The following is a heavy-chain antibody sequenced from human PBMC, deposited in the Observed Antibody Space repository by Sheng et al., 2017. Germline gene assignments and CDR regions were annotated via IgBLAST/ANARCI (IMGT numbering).Heavy chain of an antibody. V-gene: IGHV4-39*07. CDR1: GGSISSSSYY. J-gene: IGHJ4*02. D-gene: IGHD6-19*01. CDR3: ARDPGVVAVAGTGFGY. CDR2: IYYSGST. Sequence: QLQLQESGPGLVKPSETLSLTCTVSGGSISSSSYYWGWIRQPPGKGLEWIGSIYYSGSTYYNPSLKSRVTISVDTSKNQFSLKLSSVTAADTAVYYCARDPGVVAVAGTGFGYWGQGTLGHRLL.